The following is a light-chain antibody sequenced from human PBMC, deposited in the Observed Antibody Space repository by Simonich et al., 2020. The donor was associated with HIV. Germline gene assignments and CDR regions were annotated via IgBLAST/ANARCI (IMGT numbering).Light chain of an antibody. Sequence: QSALTQPRSVSGSPGQSVTISCTGTSSDVGGHNYVSWYQQHPGKAPKLMIYDVTKRPSGVPDRFSGSKSGNTASLTISGLQAEDEADYYCGTWDSSLSALFGGGTKLTVL. J-gene: IGLJ2*01. CDR3: GTWDSSLSAL. CDR1: SSDVGGHNY. V-gene: IGLV2-11*01. CDR2: DVT.